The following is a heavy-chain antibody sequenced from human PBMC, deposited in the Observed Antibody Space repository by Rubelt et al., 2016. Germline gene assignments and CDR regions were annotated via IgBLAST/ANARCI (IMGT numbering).Heavy chain of an antibody. Sequence: QVQLVQSGAEVKKPGASVKVSCKASGYTFTGYYMHWVRQAPGQGLEWMGRINPNSGGTNYAQKFQGWGTMTRETSISTAYMELSRLRSDDTAVYYCARGSWFRGAFDIWGQGTMVTVSS. CDR3: ARGSWFRGAFDI. V-gene: IGHV1-2*04. J-gene: IGHJ3*02. CDR1: GYTFTGYY. CDR2: INPNSGGT. D-gene: IGHD6-13*01.